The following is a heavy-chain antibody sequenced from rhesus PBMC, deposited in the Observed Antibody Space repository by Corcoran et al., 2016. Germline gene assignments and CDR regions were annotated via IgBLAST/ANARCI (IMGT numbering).Heavy chain of an antibody. J-gene: IGHJ4*01. V-gene: IGHV4-65*02. CDR3: ARRPGGNFDY. CDR2: IGGSSGST. Sequence: QVQLQESGPGLVKPSETLSLTCAVSGCSISSRNWWSWIRQPPGKGLEWIGNIGGSSGSTYYNPSLKSRVTISKDTSKNQFSLKLSSVTAADTAVYYCARRPGGNFDYWGQGVLVTVSS. D-gene: IGHD4-17*01. CDR1: GCSISSRNW.